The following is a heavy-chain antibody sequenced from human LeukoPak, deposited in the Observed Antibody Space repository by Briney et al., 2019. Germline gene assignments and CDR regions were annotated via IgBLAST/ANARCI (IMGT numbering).Heavy chain of an antibody. D-gene: IGHD3-10*01. CDR3: ARDITMVRESQWYSKTQRRHTFDI. V-gene: IGHV5-51*01. Sequence: GESLKISCQAAGFTFIEKWLVWVRQEPGKGLGWMGILSPLESTPRYSTFIQGHVTISGDKSISTAYLQWTRLEASATPMYYCARDITMVRESQWYSKTQRRHTFDIWGQGTMVTVSS. CDR2: LSPLESTP. CDR1: GFTFIEKW. J-gene: IGHJ3*02.